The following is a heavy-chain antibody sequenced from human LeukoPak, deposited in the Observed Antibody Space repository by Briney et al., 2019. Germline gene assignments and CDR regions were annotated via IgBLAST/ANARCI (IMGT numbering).Heavy chain of an antibody. V-gene: IGHV4-31*03. CDR1: GGSISSGGYY. CDR2: IYYSGST. D-gene: IGHD6-13*01. J-gene: IGHJ4*02. Sequence: SQTLSLTCTVSGGSISSGGYYWSWIRQHPGKGLEWIGYIYYSGSTYYNPSLKSRVTISVDTSKNQFSLKLSSVTAADTAVYYCARTDSSSWYGSRGDFDYWGQGTLVTVSS. CDR3: ARTDSSSWYGSRGDFDY.